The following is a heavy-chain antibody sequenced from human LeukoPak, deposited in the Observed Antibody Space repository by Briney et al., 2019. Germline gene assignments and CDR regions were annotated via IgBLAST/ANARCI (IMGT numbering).Heavy chain of an antibody. CDR3: AKDRGYCSGGSCYFIDY. J-gene: IGHJ4*02. Sequence: GGSLRLSCAASGFTFSNYGMHWVRQAPGKGLEWVAVISYDVSNKYYADSVKGRFTISRDNSKNTLYLEMNSLRAEDTAVYYCAKDRGYCSGGSCYFIDYWGQGTLVTVSS. V-gene: IGHV3-30*18. D-gene: IGHD2-15*01. CDR1: GFTFSNYG. CDR2: ISYDVSNK.